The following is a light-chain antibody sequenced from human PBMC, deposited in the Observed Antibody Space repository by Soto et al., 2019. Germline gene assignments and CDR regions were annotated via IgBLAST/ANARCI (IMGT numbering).Light chain of an antibody. CDR3: AEWEDSMSGYV. CDR2: SNN. Sequence: QSVLTQPPSASGTPGQRVTISCSGSSSNIGSNTVNWYQQLPGTAPKLLIYSNNQRPSGVPDPFSGSKSGTSGFLAISGRQPVGDADYYCAEWEDSMSGYVFGTVTKLSVL. J-gene: IGLJ1*01. V-gene: IGLV1-44*01. CDR1: SSNIGSNT.